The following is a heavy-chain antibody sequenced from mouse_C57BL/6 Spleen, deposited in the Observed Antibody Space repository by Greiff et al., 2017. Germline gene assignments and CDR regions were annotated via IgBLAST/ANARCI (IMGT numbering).Heavy chain of an antibody. CDR3: ARHEDYDYYAMDY. Sequence: EVQLKESGGDLVKPGGSLKLSCAASGFTFSSYGMSWVRQTPDKRLEWVATISSGGSYTYYPDSVKGRFTISRDNAKNTLYLQMSSLKSEDTAMYYCARHEDYDYYAMDYWGQGTSVTVSS. V-gene: IGHV5-6*01. CDR1: GFTFSSYG. CDR2: ISSGGSYT. J-gene: IGHJ4*01. D-gene: IGHD2-4*01.